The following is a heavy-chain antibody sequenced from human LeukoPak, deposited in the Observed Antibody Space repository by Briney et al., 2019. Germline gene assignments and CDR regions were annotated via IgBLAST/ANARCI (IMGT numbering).Heavy chain of an antibody. J-gene: IGHJ4*02. CDR2: IRFEGTEK. Sequence: GGSLRLSCAASGFTFSYYGMHWVRQTPGKGLEGVAFIRFEGTEKFYADSVKGRFTISRDNSKNTLYLQMNSLRAEDTAVYYCARDYGLFYDSSGYVFDYWGQGTLVTVSS. CDR1: GFTFSYYG. D-gene: IGHD3-22*01. CDR3: ARDYGLFYDSSGYVFDY. V-gene: IGHV3-30*02.